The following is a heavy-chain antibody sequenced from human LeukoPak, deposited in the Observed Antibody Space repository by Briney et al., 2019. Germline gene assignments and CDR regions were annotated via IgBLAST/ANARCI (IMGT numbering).Heavy chain of an antibody. J-gene: IGHJ4*02. CDR1: GFTFSSYA. CDR3: ARDNGDGPLWLGTGYSDY. D-gene: IGHD5-18*01. Sequence: GGSLRLSCAASGFTFSSYAMHWVRQAPGKGLEWVAVISYDGSNKYYADSVKGRFTISRDNSKNTLYLQMNSLRAEDTAVYYWARDNGDGPLWLGTGYSDYWGQGTLVTVSS. V-gene: IGHV3-30-3*01. CDR2: ISYDGSNK.